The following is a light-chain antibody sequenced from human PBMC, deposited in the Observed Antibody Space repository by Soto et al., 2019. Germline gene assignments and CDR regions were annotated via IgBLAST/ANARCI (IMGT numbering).Light chain of an antibody. CDR1: QSVLYSPNNKNY. J-gene: IGKJ2*01. CDR3: QQYYGTPHT. Sequence: DIVMTQSPDSLAVSLGERATINCKSSQSVLYSPNNKNYLAWYQQKPGHPPKLLIYWASSRESGVPDRFSGSGFGTDFALTISSLQAEDVAVYYCQQYYGTPHTFGQVTKLAIK. CDR2: WAS. V-gene: IGKV4-1*01.